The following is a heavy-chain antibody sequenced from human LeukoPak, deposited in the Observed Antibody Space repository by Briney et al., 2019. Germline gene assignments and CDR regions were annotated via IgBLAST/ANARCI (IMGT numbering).Heavy chain of an antibody. CDR3: ARAVYFDWSNWFDP. CDR2: IYYSGST. CDR1: GASIKSTSYF. J-gene: IGHJ5*02. D-gene: IGHD3-9*01. Sequence: SETLSLTCTVSGASIKSTSYFWGWIRQPPGKGLEWIGYIYYSGSTNYNPSLKSRVTISVDTSKNQFSLKLSSVTAADTAVYYCARAVYFDWSNWFDPWGQGTLITVSS. V-gene: IGHV4-61*05.